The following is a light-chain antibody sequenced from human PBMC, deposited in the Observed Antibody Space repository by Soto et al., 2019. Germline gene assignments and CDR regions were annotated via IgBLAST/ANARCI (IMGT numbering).Light chain of an antibody. J-gene: IGKJ1*01. CDR1: QGIRYN. CDR2: DTF. V-gene: IGKV1-17*01. Sequence: DIQMTQSPSSLSASVGARVTITCRASQGIRYNLGWYQQRPGKAPERLIYDTFTLASGVPSRFSGSGSGIEFTLTIASLQPEDVATYYCLQDQAYPWTFGQGTKVELK. CDR3: LQDQAYPWT.